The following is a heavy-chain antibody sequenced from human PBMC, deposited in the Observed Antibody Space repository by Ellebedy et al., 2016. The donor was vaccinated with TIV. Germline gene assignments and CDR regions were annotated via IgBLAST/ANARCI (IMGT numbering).Heavy chain of an antibody. CDR2: MLYSERT. CDR1: GGSFSGCY. Sequence: MPSETLSLTCAVYGGSFSGCYWSWIRRPPGKGLEWIGSMLYSERTYYNPSLKSRVTITGDTSKNQFSLRLSSVTAADTAIYYCARHYYSGSGSYKGFQAWGQGTLVTVSS. V-gene: IGHV4-34*12. D-gene: IGHD3-10*01. CDR3: ARHYYSGSGSYKGFQA. J-gene: IGHJ1*01.